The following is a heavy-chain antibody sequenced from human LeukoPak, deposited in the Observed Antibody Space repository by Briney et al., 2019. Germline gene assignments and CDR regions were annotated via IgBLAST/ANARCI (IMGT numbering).Heavy chain of an antibody. CDR2: IKTNTGNP. Sequence: ASVKVSCKASGYTFTKYAVNWVRQAPGQGLQWMGWIKTNTGNPTYAQGFTGRFVFSLDTSVTTAYLQISSLKDEDTAVYYCARDPPTVGNKIALDYWGQGTLVTVSS. CDR1: GYTFTKYA. V-gene: IGHV7-4-1*02. J-gene: IGHJ4*02. CDR3: ARDPPTVGNKIALDY. D-gene: IGHD4-23*01.